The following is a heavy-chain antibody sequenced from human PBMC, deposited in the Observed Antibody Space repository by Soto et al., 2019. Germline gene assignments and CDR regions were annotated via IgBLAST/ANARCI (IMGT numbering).Heavy chain of an antibody. Sequence: ASVKVSCKASGYTFTGYYMHWVRQAPGQGIEWMGWINPNSGGTNYAQKFQGRVTMTRDTSISTAYMELSRLRADDTAVYYCARGSLRYFYRTVGFDYWGQGTLVTVSS. CDR3: ARGSLRYFYRTVGFDY. V-gene: IGHV1-2*02. CDR1: GYTFTGYY. D-gene: IGHD3-9*01. J-gene: IGHJ4*02. CDR2: INPNSGGT.